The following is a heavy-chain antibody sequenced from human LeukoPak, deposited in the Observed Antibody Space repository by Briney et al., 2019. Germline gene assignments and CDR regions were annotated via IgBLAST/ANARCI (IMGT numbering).Heavy chain of an antibody. CDR2: INYDGSDK. CDR3: ARDRRHFGVVIYFDY. J-gene: IGHJ4*02. V-gene: IGHV3-7*01. D-gene: IGHD3-3*01. Sequence: QPGGSLRLSCAASGFTFSNSWMSWARQAPGKGLEWVANINYDGSDKYYVDSVKGRFTISRDNAKNSLYLQMNSLRAEDTAVYYCARDRRHFGVVIYFDYWGQGTLVTVSS. CDR1: GFTFSNSW.